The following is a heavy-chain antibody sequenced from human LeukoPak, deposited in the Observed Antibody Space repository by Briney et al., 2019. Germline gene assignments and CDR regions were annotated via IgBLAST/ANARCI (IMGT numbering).Heavy chain of an antibody. V-gene: IGHV1-8*03. CDR3: ARRTLGSRRNWFDP. J-gene: IGHJ5*02. CDR2: MNPNSGNT. CDR1: GYTFTSYD. Sequence: ASVKVSXKASGYTFTSYDINWVRQATGQGLEWMGWMNPNSGNTGYAQKFQGRVTITRNTSISTAYMELSSLRSEDTAVYYCARRTLGSRRNWFDPWGQGTLVTVSS.